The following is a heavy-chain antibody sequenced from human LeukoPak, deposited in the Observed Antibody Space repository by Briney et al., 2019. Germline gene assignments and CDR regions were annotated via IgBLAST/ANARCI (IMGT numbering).Heavy chain of an antibody. J-gene: IGHJ4*02. CDR2: IIPIFGTA. V-gene: IGHV1-69*13. CDR1: GGTFSSYA. CDR3: ARDPGSGYEEHFDY. D-gene: IGHD5-12*01. Sequence: SVKVSCKASGGTFSSYAISWVRQAHGQGLEWMGGIIPIFGTANYAQKFQGRVTITADESTSTAYMELSSLRSEDTAVYYCARDPGSGYEEHFDYWGQGTLVTVSS.